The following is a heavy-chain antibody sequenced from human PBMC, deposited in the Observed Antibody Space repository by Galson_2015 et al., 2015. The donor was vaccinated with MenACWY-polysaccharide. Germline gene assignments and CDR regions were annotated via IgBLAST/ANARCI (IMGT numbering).Heavy chain of an antibody. J-gene: IGHJ5*02. CDR3: AREPTYSGSFGWFDP. V-gene: IGHV4-59*01. Sequence: LEWIGYMSYSGSANHNPSLKSRVTISIDTSKNQFSLRLTSVTAADTAMYYCAREPTYSGSFGWFDPWGQGTLVTVSS. CDR2: MSYSGSA. D-gene: IGHD1-26*01.